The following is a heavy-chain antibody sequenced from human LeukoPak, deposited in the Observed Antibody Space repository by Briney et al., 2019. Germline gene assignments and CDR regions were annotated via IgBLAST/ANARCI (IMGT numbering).Heavy chain of an antibody. CDR1: GYTFTSYY. D-gene: IGHD1-1*01. J-gene: IGHJ3*02. Sequence: ASVKVSCTVSGYTFTSYYMHWVRQAPGQGLEWMGIINPSGGSTSYAQKFQGRVTMTRDTSTSTVYMELSSLRSEDTAVYYCARGDTTRAFDIWGQGTMVTVSS. V-gene: IGHV1-46*01. CDR2: INPSGGST. CDR3: ARGDTTRAFDI.